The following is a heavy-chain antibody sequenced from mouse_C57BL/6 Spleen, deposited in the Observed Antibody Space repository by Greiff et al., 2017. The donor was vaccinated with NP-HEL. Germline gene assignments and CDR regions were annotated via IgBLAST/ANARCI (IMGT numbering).Heavy chain of an antibody. D-gene: IGHD2-4*01. J-gene: IGHJ2*01. CDR1: GFTFSSYG. CDR3: ARGDYDYDY. Sequence: EVKLMESGGDLVKPGGSLKLSCAASGFTFSSYGMSWVRQTPDKRLEWVATISSGGSYPYYPDSVKGRLPISRDNAKNTLYLKMSSLKSEDTAMYYCARGDYDYDYWGQGTTLTVSS. V-gene: IGHV5-6*01. CDR2: ISSGGSYP.